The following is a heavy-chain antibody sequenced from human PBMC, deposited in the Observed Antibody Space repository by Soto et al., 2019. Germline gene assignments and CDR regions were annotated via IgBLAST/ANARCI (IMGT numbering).Heavy chain of an antibody. CDR2: IFWDDDK. V-gene: IGHV2-5*02. CDR3: ERILTGTGGNFDY. J-gene: IGHJ4*02. D-gene: IGHD2-8*02. Sequence: QITLKESGPTLVKPTQTLTLTCSFSGFSLSTSGVGVGWIRQPPEKALEWLALIFWDDDKRYSPSLKIRLTITKDTSKNQVVLTLTNMDPVDTAKYYCERILTGTGGNFDYWGQGALVTVSS. CDR1: GFSLSTSGVG.